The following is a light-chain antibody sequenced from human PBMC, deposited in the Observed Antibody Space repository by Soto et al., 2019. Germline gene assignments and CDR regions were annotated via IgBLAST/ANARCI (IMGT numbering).Light chain of an antibody. Sequence: DILVTQSPATLPASVGDNVTITCRASQGLXSWLVWYQQKPGKAPKLLXDKASRLERGCPSRCSGSGSATAFTPTSSRLQPADFAADDFQQYNSDSGTFGQGTKVDIK. V-gene: IGKV1-5*03. J-gene: IGKJ1*01. CDR3: QQYNSDSGT. CDR1: QGLXSW. CDR2: KAS.